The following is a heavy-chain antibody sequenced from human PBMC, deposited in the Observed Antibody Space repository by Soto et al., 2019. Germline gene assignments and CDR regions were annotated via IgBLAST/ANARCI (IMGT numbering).Heavy chain of an antibody. D-gene: IGHD4-17*01. CDR1: GYSFTSYW. J-gene: IGHJ3*02. CDR3: ARSKTVNYGGIDDAFDI. CDR2: IYPGDSDT. V-gene: IGHV5-51*01. Sequence: GESLKISCKGSGYSFTSYWIGWVRQMPGKGLEWMGIIYPGDSDTRYSPSFQGQVTISADKSISTAYLQWSSLKASDTAMYYCARSKTVNYGGIDDAFDIWGQGTMVTVSS.